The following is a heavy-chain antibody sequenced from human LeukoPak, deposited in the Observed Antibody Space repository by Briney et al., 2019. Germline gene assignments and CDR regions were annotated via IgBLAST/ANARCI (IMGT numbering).Heavy chain of an antibody. Sequence: GGSLRLSCAASGFTFSGSAMHWVRQASGKGLEWVGRVRSKANSYATAYAASVKGRFTISRDDSKNTAYLQMNSLKTEDTAVYYCNGVDILTGYYMDVWGKGTTVTISS. J-gene: IGHJ6*03. CDR2: VRSKANSYAT. D-gene: IGHD3-9*01. CDR1: GFTFSGSA. V-gene: IGHV3-73*01. CDR3: NGVDILTGYYMDV.